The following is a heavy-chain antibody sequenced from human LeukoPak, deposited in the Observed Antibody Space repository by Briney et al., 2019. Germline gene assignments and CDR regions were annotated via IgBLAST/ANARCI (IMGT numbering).Heavy chain of an antibody. Sequence: GGSLRLSCAASGFTFNNYGMSWVRQAPGKGLEWVSTITGSGGSTYYADSVKGRFTISRDNSKNTLYLQMNSLRAEDTAVYYCAKVEPVRSYFDYWGQGTLVTVSS. V-gene: IGHV3-23*01. CDR3: AKVEPVRSYFDY. D-gene: IGHD1-1*01. CDR1: GFTFNNYG. J-gene: IGHJ4*02. CDR2: ITGSGGST.